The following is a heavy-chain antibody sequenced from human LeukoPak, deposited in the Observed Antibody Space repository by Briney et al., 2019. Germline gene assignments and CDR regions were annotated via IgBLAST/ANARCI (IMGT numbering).Heavy chain of an antibody. CDR3: ARRASNSWYWSDP. V-gene: IGHV5-51*01. J-gene: IGHJ5*02. CDR1: VYSFTSYW. Sequence: GESLKISCKGAVYSFTSYWLGWVPQMPGKGLEWMGIIYPGDSDTRYSPSFQGQVTISADKSISTAYLQWSSLKASDTAMYYCARRASNSWYWSDPWGQGTLVTVSS. D-gene: IGHD6-13*01. CDR2: IYPGDSDT.